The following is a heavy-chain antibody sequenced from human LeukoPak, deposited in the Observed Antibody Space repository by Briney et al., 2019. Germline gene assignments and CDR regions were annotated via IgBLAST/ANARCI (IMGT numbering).Heavy chain of an antibody. D-gene: IGHD6-19*01. CDR3: AKASSSGYKNAVFDY. Sequence: PGGSLRLSCAASGFTFSSCAMHWVRQAPGKGLEWVAVISYDGSNKYYADSVKGRFTISRDNSKNTLYLQMNSLRAEDTAVYYCAKASSSGYKNAVFDYWGQGTLVTVSS. CDR2: ISYDGSNK. CDR1: GFTFSSCA. J-gene: IGHJ4*02. V-gene: IGHV3-30-3*01.